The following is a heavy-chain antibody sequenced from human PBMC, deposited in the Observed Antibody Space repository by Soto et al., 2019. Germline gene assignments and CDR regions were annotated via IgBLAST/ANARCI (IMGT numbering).Heavy chain of an antibody. Sequence: ASVKVSCKASGGTFSSYAISWVRQAPGQGLEWMGGIIPIFGTANYAQKFQGRVTITADKSTSTAYMELSSLRSEDTAVYYCARDSPTHYDFWSGYYLNWFDPWGQGTLVTVSS. CDR3: ARDSPTHYDFWSGYYLNWFDP. J-gene: IGHJ5*01. D-gene: IGHD3-3*01. V-gene: IGHV1-69*06. CDR1: GGTFSSYA. CDR2: IIPIFGTA.